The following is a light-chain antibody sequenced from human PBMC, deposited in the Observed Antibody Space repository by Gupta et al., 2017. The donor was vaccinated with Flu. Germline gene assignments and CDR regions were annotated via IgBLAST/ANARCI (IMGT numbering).Light chain of an antibody. CDR1: SSDVGGYNS. V-gene: IGLV2-8*01. CDR2: EVT. CDR3: SSDGVSNHLL. J-gene: IGLJ2*01. Sequence: QSALTQPPSASGSPGQSVTISCTGTSSDVGGYNSVSWYQQHPGKAPKLMIYEVTKRPSVLPDRFSRFKSGHTASLPVSGLQTEDDADSSCSSDGVSNHLLFGGGTKLTVL.